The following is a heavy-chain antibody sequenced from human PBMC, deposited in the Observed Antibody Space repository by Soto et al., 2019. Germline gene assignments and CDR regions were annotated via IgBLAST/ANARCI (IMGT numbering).Heavy chain of an antibody. CDR2: IHYSGST. CDR1: GGSVRSGHYY. CDR3: ARDKGEESGSSSWFDY. V-gene: IGHV4-61*01. Sequence: QVQLQESSPGLVRPSETLFLTCTVSGGSVRSGHYYWSWIRQPPGKGLEWIGYIHYSGSTKYNPSLKSRVTISVDTSKNQFSLRLNSVTAADTAVYYCARDKGEESGSSSWFDYWGQGTRVTVSS. J-gene: IGHJ4*02. D-gene: IGHD6-13*01.